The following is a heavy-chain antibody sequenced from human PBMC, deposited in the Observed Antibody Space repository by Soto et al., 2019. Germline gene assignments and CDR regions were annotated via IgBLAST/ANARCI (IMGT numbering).Heavy chain of an antibody. D-gene: IGHD3-3*01. Sequence: SETLSLTCTVSGGSISSSSYYWGWIRQPPGKGLEWIGSIYYSGSTYYNPSLKSRVTISVDTSKNQFSLELSSLRSEDTAVYYCARGITIFGVVPGWGQGTLVTVSS. CDR3: ARGITIFGVVPG. CDR2: IYYSGST. CDR1: GGSISSSSYY. V-gene: IGHV4-39*07. J-gene: IGHJ4*02.